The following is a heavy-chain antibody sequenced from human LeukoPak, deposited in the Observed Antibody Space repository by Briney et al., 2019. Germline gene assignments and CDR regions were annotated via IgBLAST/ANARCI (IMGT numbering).Heavy chain of an antibody. Sequence: GGSLRLSCAASGFTCSSYWMSWVRQAPGKGLEWVANIKQDGSEKYSVDSVKGRFTISRDNAKNSLYLQMNSLRGEDTAVYYCARLYCSTISCLCFDYWGQGTLVTVSS. CDR1: GFTCSSYW. J-gene: IGHJ4*02. CDR3: ARLYCSTISCLCFDY. D-gene: IGHD2-2*01. CDR2: IKQDGSEK. V-gene: IGHV3-7*01.